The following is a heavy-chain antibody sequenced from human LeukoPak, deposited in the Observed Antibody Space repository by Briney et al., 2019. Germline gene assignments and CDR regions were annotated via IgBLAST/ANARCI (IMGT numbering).Heavy chain of an antibody. CDR3: ARAGPSSSWHQFDY. D-gene: IGHD6-13*01. V-gene: IGHV3-74*01. J-gene: IGHJ4*02. CDR2: IRSDGSDT. CDR1: GFTFSDTW. Sequence: QPGGSLRLSCAASGFTFSDTWMHWVRQAPGEGLVWVSRIRSDGSDTRYAESVKGRFTISRDNAKNTLYLQMNSLRAEDTAVYYCARAGPSSSWHQFDYWGQGTLVTVSS.